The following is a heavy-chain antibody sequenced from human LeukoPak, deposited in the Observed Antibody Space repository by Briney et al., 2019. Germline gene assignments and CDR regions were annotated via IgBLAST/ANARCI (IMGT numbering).Heavy chain of an antibody. CDR1: VFTFCSYA. CDR3: AKDSGDTSGNWFDP. D-gene: IGHD6-19*01. J-gene: IGHJ5*02. V-gene: IGHV3-23*01. CDR2: ISGSGGIT. Sequence: PGRSLRLSCAASVFTFCSYAMSWVRQAPGKGLEWVSSISGSGGITYYTDSVKGRFTISRDNSKNTLFLQMNSLRAEDTAVYYCAKDSGDTSGNWFDPWGQGTLVTVSS.